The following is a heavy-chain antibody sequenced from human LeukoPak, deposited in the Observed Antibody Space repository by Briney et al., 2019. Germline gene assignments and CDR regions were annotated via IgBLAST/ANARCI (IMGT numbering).Heavy chain of an antibody. CDR2: INPNSGGT. CDR1: GYTFTGYY. CDR3: ALSLRYFDWLCFDY. Sequence: ASVKVSCKASGYTFTGYYMHWVRQAPGQGLEWMGWINPNSGGTNYAQKFQGRVTMTRDTSISTAYMELSRLRSDDTAVYYCALSLRYFDWLCFDYWGQGTLVTVSS. V-gene: IGHV1-2*02. D-gene: IGHD3-9*01. J-gene: IGHJ4*02.